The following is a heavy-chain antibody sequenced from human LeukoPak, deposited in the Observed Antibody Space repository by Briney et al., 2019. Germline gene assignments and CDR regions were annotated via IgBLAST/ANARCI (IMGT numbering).Heavy chain of an antibody. CDR3: ARDTSYYDKSLTY. CDR1: GYTFTAYY. CDR2: INPNSGGT. Sequence: GASVKVSCKASGYTFTAYYIHWVRQAPGQGLEWMGWINPNSGGTNYAQKFQGRVTITRDTSITTAYMELSRLGSDDTAVYYCARDTSYYDKSLTYWGQGTLVTISS. J-gene: IGHJ4*02. V-gene: IGHV1-2*02. D-gene: IGHD3-22*01.